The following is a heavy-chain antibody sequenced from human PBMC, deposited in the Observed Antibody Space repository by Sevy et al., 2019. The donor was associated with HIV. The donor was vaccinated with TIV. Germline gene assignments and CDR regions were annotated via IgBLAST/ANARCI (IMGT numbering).Heavy chain of an antibody. Sequence: ASVKVSCKASGGTFSSYAISWVRQAPGQGLEWMGGIIPIFSTANYAQKFQGRVTITADESTSTAYMELSSLRSEDTAVYYCARDLGDGSGSYYSDYWGQGTLVTVSS. CDR1: GGTFSSYA. J-gene: IGHJ4*02. CDR3: ARDLGDGSGSYYSDY. V-gene: IGHV1-69*13. D-gene: IGHD3-10*01. CDR2: IIPIFSTA.